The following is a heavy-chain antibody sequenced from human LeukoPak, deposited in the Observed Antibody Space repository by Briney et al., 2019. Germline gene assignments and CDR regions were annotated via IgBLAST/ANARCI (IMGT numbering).Heavy chain of an antibody. CDR1: GFTFSSYA. Sequence: GGSLRLSCAASGFTFSSYAMNWVRQAPGKGLEWVSGISGSGVSTYYADSVKGRFTISRDNSKNTLYLQMNSLRAEDTAVYYCARDPRGSSGWYSFDYWGQGTLVTVSS. D-gene: IGHD6-19*01. V-gene: IGHV3-23*01. CDR2: ISGSGVST. J-gene: IGHJ4*02. CDR3: ARDPRGSSGWYSFDY.